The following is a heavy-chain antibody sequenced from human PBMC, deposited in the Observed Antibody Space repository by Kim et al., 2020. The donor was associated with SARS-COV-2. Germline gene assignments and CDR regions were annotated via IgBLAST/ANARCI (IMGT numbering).Heavy chain of an antibody. CDR3: ARTGMVITTAFFDY. V-gene: IGHV3-30*01. J-gene: IGHJ4*02. Sequence: ADSVKGRFTISRDNSKNSLDLQMNSLRAEDTAVYYCARTGMVITTAFFDYWGQGTLVTVSS. D-gene: IGHD3-22*01.